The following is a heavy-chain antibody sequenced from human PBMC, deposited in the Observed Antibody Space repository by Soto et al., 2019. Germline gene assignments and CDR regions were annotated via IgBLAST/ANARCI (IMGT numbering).Heavy chain of an antibody. Sequence: QVQLVQSGAEMKKPGSSVKVSCKASGGTFSSYAISWVRQAPGQGLEWMGGIIPIFGTANYAQKFQGRVTIAEDESTSTAYMELSSLRSENTAVDYCAGDLRGVCYYTFDYWGQGALVTVSS. CDR2: IIPIFGTA. CDR1: GGTFSSYA. J-gene: IGHJ4*02. D-gene: IGHD2-8*02. CDR3: AGDLRGVCYYTFDY. V-gene: IGHV1-69*01.